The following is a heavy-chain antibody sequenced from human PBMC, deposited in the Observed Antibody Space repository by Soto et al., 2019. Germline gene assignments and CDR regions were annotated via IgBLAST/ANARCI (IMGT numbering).Heavy chain of an antibody. CDR3: ARVRRCSSTSCYAPVDY. CDR1: GYTFTSYY. Sequence: QVQLVQSGAEVKKPGASVKVSCKASGYTFTSYYMHWVRQAPGQGLEWMGIINPSGGSTSYAQKFQCRVTRTRDTSTSTVYMELSSLRSEDTAVYYCARVRRCSSTSCYAPVDYWGQGTLVTVSS. J-gene: IGHJ4*02. V-gene: IGHV1-46*03. D-gene: IGHD2-2*01. CDR2: INPSGGST.